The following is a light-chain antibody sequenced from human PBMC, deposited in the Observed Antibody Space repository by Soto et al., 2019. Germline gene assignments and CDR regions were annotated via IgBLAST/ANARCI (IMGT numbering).Light chain of an antibody. CDR3: QQYHIYSGT. J-gene: IGKJ1*01. CDR1: QTISSW. V-gene: IGKV1-5*03. Sequence: DIQLTQSPPSVSASVGDRVTITCRASQTISSWLAWYQQKPGKAPKLLIYKASTLASGVPSRFSGSGSGTEFTLTINSLQPDDFATYYCQQYHIYSGTFGQGTKVDIK. CDR2: KAS.